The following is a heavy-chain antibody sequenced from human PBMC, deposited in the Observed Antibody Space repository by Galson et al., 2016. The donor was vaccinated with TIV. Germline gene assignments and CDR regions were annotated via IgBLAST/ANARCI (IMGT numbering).Heavy chain of an antibody. J-gene: IGHJ3*02. CDR1: GFSFSDYY. CDR3: ARGFVAGDYRGGDDAFDI. Sequence: SLRLSCAASGFSFSDYYMTWIRQAPGKGLEWVSYISHSGTTIYYADSVKGRFTISRDNAKNSLQLQMNSLRAEDTAVYYCARGFVAGDYRGGDDAFDIWGLGTMVSVSS. D-gene: IGHD4-17*01. CDR2: ISHSGTTI. V-gene: IGHV3-11*01.